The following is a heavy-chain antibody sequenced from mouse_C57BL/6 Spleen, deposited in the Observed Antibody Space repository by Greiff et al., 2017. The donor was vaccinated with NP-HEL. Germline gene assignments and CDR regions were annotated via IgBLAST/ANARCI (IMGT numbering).Heavy chain of an antibody. CDR1: GYTFTSYW. CDR2: IYPGSGST. V-gene: IGHV1-55*01. J-gene: IGHJ1*03. Sequence: QVHVKQSGAELVKPGASVKMSCKASGYTFTSYWITWVKQRPGQGLEWIGDIYPGSGSTNYNEKFKSKATLTVDTSSSTAYMQLSSLTSEDSAVYYCASSYGSSYRYFDVWGTRTTVTVSS. D-gene: IGHD1-1*01. CDR3: ASSYGSSYRYFDV.